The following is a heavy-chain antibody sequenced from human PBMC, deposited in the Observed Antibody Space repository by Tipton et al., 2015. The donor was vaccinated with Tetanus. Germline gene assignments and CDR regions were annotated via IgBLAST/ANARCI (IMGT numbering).Heavy chain of an antibody. V-gene: IGHV4-59*07. Sequence: TLSLTCTVSGGSMRGDHWSWIRQPPGKGLEWLGHTYDSGRINYNPSLKRRFTISVDASRNQFSLTLNSVTAADTAVYFCAGYRVGWGGRGYWGQGTLVTVSS. CDR2: TYDSGRI. CDR3: AGYRVGWGGRGY. J-gene: IGHJ4*02. CDR1: GGSMRGDH. D-gene: IGHD5-24*01.